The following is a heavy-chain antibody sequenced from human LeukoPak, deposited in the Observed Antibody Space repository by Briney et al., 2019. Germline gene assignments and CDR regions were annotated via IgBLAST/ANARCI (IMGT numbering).Heavy chain of an antibody. V-gene: IGHV4-34*01. CDR2: INHSGST. D-gene: IGHD2-21*01. Sequence: SETLSLTCAVYGGSFSGYYWSWIRQPPGKGLEWIGEINHSGSTNYNPSLKSRLTISVDTSKNQSSLKLSSVTAADTAVYYCARVSRFLNWFDPWGQGTLVTVSS. CDR1: GGSFSGYY. CDR3: ARVSRFLNWFDP. J-gene: IGHJ5*02.